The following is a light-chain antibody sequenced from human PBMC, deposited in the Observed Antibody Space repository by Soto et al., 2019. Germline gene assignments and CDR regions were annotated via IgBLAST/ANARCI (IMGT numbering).Light chain of an antibody. V-gene: IGKV3-15*01. J-gene: IGKJ2*01. CDR2: GAS. Sequence: ETLLTQSPATLSVSPGERVTLSCRASQSVSDNLAWYQQKHGQAPRLLIYGASTRAPGIPDRFSGSGFGTEFSLTIISLQSENFACYYCQQHNDWPPSTFGQGTKLDIK. CDR1: QSVSDN. CDR3: QQHNDWPPST.